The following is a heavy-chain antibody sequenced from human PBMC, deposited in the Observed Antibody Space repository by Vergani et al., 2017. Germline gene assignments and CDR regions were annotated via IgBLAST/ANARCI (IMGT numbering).Heavy chain of an antibody. CDR2: IIPILGIA. J-gene: IGHJ6*02. CDR3: ARDRGITRGTYYYYYYGMDV. Sequence: QVQLVQSGAEVKKPGASVKVSCKASGYTFTGYYMHWVRQAPGQGLEWMGRIIPILGIANYAQKFQGRVTITADKSTSTAYMELSSLRSEDTAVYYCARDRGITRGTYYYYYYGMDVWGQGTTVTVSS. D-gene: IGHD3-10*01. CDR1: GYTFTGYY. V-gene: IGHV1-69*09.